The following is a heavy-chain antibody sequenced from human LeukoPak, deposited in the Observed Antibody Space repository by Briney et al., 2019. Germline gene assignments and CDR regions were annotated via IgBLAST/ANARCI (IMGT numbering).Heavy chain of an antibody. CDR2: INPNSGGT. V-gene: IGHV1-2*02. D-gene: IGHD2-15*01. CDR1: GYTFTGFY. CDR3: ARDYCSGGICYSPDS. J-gene: IGHJ4*02. Sequence: GASVKVSCKASGYTFTGFYMHWVRQAPGQGLEWMGWINPNSGGTNYAQKFQGRVTMTRDTSISTAYMELSRLRSDDTAVYYCARDYCSGGICYSPDSGAQGPLVTVSS.